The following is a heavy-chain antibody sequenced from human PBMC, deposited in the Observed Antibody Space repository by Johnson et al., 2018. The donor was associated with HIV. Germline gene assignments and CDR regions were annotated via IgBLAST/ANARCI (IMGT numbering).Heavy chain of an antibody. V-gene: IGHV3-66*01. D-gene: IGHD2-15*01. CDR3: TRVSSTSWALDI. J-gene: IGHJ3*02. Sequence: VQLVESGGGLVQPGGSLRLSCAASGLIVRSNYMNWVRQAPGKGLEWVSVIYSGCDTYYSDSVMGRFTISRDTSKNTLYLQMNSLRGDDTAVYYCTRVSSTSWALDIWGQGTLVSVSS. CDR1: GLIVRSNY. CDR2: IYSGCDT.